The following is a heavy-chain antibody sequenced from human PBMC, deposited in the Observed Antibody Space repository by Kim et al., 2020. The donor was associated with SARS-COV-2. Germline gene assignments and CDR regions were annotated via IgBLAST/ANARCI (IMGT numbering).Heavy chain of an antibody. CDR2: IYSGGST. CDR1: GFTVSSYY. D-gene: IGHD2-21*02. CDR3: TREIPLAYCGGDCSPDAFDL. J-gene: IGHJ3*01. Sequence: GGSLRLSCAASGFTVSSYYMSWVRQAPGKGLEWVSVIYSGGSTYYEDYAKGRFTIFRDNSKNKLYLQMNSLRAEDTAVYYCTREIPLAYCGGDCSPDAFDLWGEETMVTVSS. V-gene: IGHV3-66*01.